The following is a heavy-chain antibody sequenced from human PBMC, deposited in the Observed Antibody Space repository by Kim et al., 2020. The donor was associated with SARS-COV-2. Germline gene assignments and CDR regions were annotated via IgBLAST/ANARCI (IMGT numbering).Heavy chain of an antibody. V-gene: IGHV3-33*06. CDR1: GFTFSSYG. D-gene: IGHD3-10*01. CDR3: ANGEYYYGSGSPPFDY. Sequence: GGSLRLSCAASGFTFSSYGMHWVRQAPGKGLEWVAVIWYDGSNKYYADSVKGRFTISRDNSKNTLYLQMNSLRAEDTAVYYCANGEYYYGSGSPPFDYWGQGTLVTVSS. CDR2: IWYDGSNK. J-gene: IGHJ4*02.